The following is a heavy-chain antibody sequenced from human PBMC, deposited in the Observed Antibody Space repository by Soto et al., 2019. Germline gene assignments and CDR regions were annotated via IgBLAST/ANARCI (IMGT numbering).Heavy chain of an antibody. J-gene: IGHJ6*02. Sequence: ASVKVSCKASGDTFTDYFLHWVRQAPGQGLEWMAWINPKSGGTTYAPNFQGRLTLTRDTSFNTAYMELRRLSSDDTAVYYCAREIYSGSGSFYFFYYNMDVWGQGTRVTVSS. CDR3: AREIYSGSGSFYFFYYNMDV. CDR2: INPKSGGT. V-gene: IGHV1-2*02. D-gene: IGHD3-10*01. CDR1: GDTFTDYF.